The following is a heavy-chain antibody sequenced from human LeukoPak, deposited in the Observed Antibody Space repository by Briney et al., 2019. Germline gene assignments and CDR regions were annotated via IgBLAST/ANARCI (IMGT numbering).Heavy chain of an antibody. CDR2: IYTSGGT. D-gene: IGHD5-18*01. CDR1: GGSISIYY. J-gene: IGHJ6*02. Sequence: PSETLCLTCTVSGGSISIYYWSCIRQTARKGLEWIGRIYTSGGTNYNPSLKSRVTMSVDTSKNQFSLKLSSVTAADTAVYYCARGSGGYSYGPSYYYYYGMDVWGQGTTVTISS. V-gene: IGHV4-4*07. CDR3: ARGSGGYSYGPSYYYYYGMDV.